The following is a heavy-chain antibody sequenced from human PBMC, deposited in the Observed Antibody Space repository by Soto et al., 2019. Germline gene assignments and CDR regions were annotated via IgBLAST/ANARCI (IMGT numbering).Heavy chain of an antibody. D-gene: IGHD5-12*01. Sequence: QVQLQESGPGLVKPSQTLSLTCTVSGGSISSGDYYWSWIRQPPGKGLEWIGYIYYSGDTYYNPSLKSRVTISVDTSKNQFSLKLSSVTAADTAVYYCARVRGAVGGDIAIDYWGQGTLATVSS. CDR1: GGSISSGDYY. CDR2: IYYSGDT. J-gene: IGHJ4*02. V-gene: IGHV4-30-4*01. CDR3: ARVRGAVGGDIAIDY.